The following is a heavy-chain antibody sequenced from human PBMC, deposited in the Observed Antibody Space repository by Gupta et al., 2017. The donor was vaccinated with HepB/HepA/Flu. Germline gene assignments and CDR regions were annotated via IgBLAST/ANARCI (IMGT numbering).Heavy chain of an antibody. CDR3: ARGQRIGTTSVSNWFDP. V-gene: IGHV4-34*01. D-gene: IGHD1-7*01. Sequence: QVQLQQWGAGLLKPSETLSLTCAVYGGSFSGYYWSWIRQPPGKGLEWIGEINHSGSTNYNPSLKSRVTISVDTSKNQFSLKLSSVTAADTAVYYCARGQRIGTTSVSNWFDPWGQGTLVTVSS. J-gene: IGHJ5*02. CDR1: GGSFSGYY. CDR2: INHSGST.